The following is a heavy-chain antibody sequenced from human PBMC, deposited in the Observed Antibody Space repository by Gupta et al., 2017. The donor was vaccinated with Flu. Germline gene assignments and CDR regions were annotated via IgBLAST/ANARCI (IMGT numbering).Heavy chain of an antibody. CDR3: AREEGEAIRSRFWS. J-gene: IGHJ5*02. D-gene: IGHD2-2*01. CDR2: LSSISSYI. Sequence: YGAASGFTFSSYRMNLVRQAPGYGLERVSSLSSISSYIYYASSVKGRFTISSDHAQNSLYLQMHRLRSEYTALSFSAREEGEAIRSRFWSWGQG. CDR1: GFTFSSYR. V-gene: IGHV3-21*01.